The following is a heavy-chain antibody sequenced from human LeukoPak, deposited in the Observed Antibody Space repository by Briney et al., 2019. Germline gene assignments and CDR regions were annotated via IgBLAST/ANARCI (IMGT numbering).Heavy chain of an antibody. CDR1: GGSFSGYY. CDR3: ARGRYSSSWYGLNWFDP. Sequence: SETLSLTCAVYGGSFSGYYWSWIRQPPGKGLEWIGEINHSGSTNYNPSLKSRVTISVDTSKNQFSLKLSSVTAADTAVYYCARGRYSSSWYGLNWFDPWGQGTLVTVSS. J-gene: IGHJ5*02. V-gene: IGHV4-34*01. CDR2: INHSGST. D-gene: IGHD6-13*01.